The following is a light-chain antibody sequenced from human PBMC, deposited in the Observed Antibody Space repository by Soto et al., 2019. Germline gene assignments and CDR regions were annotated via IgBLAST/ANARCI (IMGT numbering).Light chain of an antibody. CDR2: DAS. V-gene: IGKV1-5*01. CDR1: QNINNW. Sequence: DIQMTQSPSTLSASIGDRVTITCRASQNINNWIAWYQQKPGKAPKFLIYDASTLKSGVPSRFSGSGSGTEFTLTISSLQPDDFATYYCQHYNSYSEAFGQGTKVELK. J-gene: IGKJ1*01. CDR3: QHYNSYSEA.